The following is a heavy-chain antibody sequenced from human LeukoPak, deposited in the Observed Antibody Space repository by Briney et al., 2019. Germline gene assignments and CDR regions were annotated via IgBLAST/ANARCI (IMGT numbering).Heavy chain of an antibody. V-gene: IGHV3-74*01. CDR2: INSDGSST. Sequence: GRSLRLSCAASGFTFSSYWMHWVRQAPGKGLVWVSRINSDGSSTSYADSVKGRFTISRDNAKNTLYLQMNSLRAEDTAVYYCARTYDYVWGSYRPYYFDYWGQGTLVTVSS. CDR1: GFTFSSYW. J-gene: IGHJ4*02. CDR3: ARTYDYVWGSYRPYYFDY. D-gene: IGHD3-16*02.